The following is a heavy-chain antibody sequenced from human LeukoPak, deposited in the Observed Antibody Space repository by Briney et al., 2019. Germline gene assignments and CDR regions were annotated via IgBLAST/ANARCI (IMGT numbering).Heavy chain of an antibody. Sequence: SETLSLTSTVSGGSFSNYNYYWGWIRQSPGKGLEWIGSIHFVGSTYYNPSLKSRVTISVDTSKNQFSLNLSSVTAADTAVYYCARQNNFDFWSGFFDYWGLGALVTVSS. J-gene: IGHJ4*02. D-gene: IGHD3-3*01. CDR1: GGSFSNYNYY. CDR2: IHFVGST. V-gene: IGHV4-39*01. CDR3: ARQNNFDFWSGFFDY.